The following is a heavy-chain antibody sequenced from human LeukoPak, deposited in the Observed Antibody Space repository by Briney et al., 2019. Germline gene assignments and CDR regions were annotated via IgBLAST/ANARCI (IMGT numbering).Heavy chain of an antibody. V-gene: IGHV4-31*03. Sequence: SETLSLTCTVSGGSISSGGYYWSWIRQHPGKGLEWIGYIYYSGSTYYNPSLKSRVTISVDTSKNQFSLKLSSVTAADTAVYYCARTRYSRYDSCVQGTLVTVSS. CDR2: IYYSGST. CDR1: GGSISSGGYY. CDR3: ARTRYSRYDS. D-gene: IGHD4-11*01. J-gene: IGHJ5*01.